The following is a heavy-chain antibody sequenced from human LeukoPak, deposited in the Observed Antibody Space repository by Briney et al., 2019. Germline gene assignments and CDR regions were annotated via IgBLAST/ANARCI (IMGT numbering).Heavy chain of an antibody. D-gene: IGHD1-1*01. CDR1: GFTVSSNY. V-gene: IGHV3-23*01. J-gene: IGHJ4*02. CDR3: AKYCPGAGLYYFDY. Sequence: GGSLRLSWAASGFTVSSNYMSWVRQAPGKGLEWVSAISGSGGSTYYADSVKGRFTISRDNSKNTLYLQMNSLRAEDTAVYYCAKYCPGAGLYYFDYWGQGTLVTVSS. CDR2: ISGSGGST.